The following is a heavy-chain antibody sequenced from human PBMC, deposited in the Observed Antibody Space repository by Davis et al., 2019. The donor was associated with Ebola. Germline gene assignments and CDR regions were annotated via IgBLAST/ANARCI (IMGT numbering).Heavy chain of an antibody. J-gene: IGHJ4*02. V-gene: IGHV1-18*04. CDR2: ISAYNGNT. D-gene: IGHD1-26*01. CDR1: GYTFTSYG. CDR3: ARARGRWDIGGYLLGH. Sequence: ASVKVSCKASGYTFTSYGISWVRQAPGQGLEWMGWISAYNGNTNYAQKLQGRVIMTTDTSTATTYMELKNLRFDDTAIYYCARARGRWDIGGYLLGHWGQGTLVTVSS.